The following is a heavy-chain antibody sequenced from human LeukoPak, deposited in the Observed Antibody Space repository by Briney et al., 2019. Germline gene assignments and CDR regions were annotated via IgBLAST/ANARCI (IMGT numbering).Heavy chain of an antibody. D-gene: IGHD3-10*01. J-gene: IGHJ6*02. Sequence: SETLSLTCAVSGGSISSSNWWSWVRQPPGKGLEWIGEIYHSGSTNYNPSLKSRVTISVDKSKSQFSLKLSSVTAADTAVYYCARLLASYDYYYYYGMDVWGQGTTVTVSS. CDR2: IYHSGST. V-gene: IGHV4-4*02. CDR1: GGSISSSNW. CDR3: ARLLASYDYYYYYGMDV.